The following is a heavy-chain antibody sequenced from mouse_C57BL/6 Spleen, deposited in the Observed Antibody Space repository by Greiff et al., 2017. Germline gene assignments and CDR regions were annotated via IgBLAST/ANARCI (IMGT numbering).Heavy chain of an antibody. D-gene: IGHD1-1*01. Sequence: QVQLQQPGAELVKPGASVKLSCKASGYTFTSYWMQWVKQRPGQGLEWIGEIDPSDSYTNYNQKLKGKATLTVDTSSSTAYMQLSSLTSEDSAVYYCARLLRSWYFDGWGTGTTVTVSS. CDR3: ARLLRSWYFDG. CDR2: IDPSDSYT. J-gene: IGHJ1*03. CDR1: GYTFTSYW. V-gene: IGHV1-50*01.